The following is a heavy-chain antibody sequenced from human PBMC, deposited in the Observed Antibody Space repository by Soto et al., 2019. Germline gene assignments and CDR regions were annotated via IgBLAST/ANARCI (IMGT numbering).Heavy chain of an antibody. CDR1: GFTVTSNY. CDR2: IYAGSIT. V-gene: IGHV3-53*01. D-gene: IGHD6-19*01. CDR3: AKVEKYSSGSGY. J-gene: IGHJ4*02. Sequence: PGGSLRLSCAASGFTVTSNYMSWVRQAAGRGLEWVSVIYAGSITFYADSVKGRFTISRDSSKNSLYLEMNSLRAEDTAVYYCAKVEKYSSGSGYWGQGTLVTVSS.